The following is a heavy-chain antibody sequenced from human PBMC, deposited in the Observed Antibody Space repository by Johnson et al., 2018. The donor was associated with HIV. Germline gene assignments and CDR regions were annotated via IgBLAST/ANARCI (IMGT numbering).Heavy chain of an antibody. D-gene: IGHD1-1*01. Sequence: QVQLVESGGGVVQPGGSLRLSCVASGFTFSSYGMHWVRQAPGKGLEWVAVISYDGSNKYYADSVKGRFTISRDNSKKKLYLQMNSLRAEDTAVYYCATLPGGMNGAFDLWGQGTMVTVSS. CDR1: GFTFSSYG. J-gene: IGHJ3*01. CDR3: ATLPGGMNGAFDL. V-gene: IGHV3-30*03. CDR2: ISYDGSNK.